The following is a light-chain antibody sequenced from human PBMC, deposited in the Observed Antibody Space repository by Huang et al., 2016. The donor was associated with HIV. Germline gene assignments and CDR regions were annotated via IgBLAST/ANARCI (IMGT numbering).Light chain of an antibody. J-gene: IGKJ2*01. CDR1: QTISSKY. V-gene: IGKV3-20*01. Sequence: EVVLTQSPGTLSLSPGVRATLSCRASQTISSKYFAWYQQKPGQAPRLLLYGTSNSATGIPDRFSGSGAGTDCTLTISRLEPEAFAVYYCQQYGNSPPYTFGQGTTLDIK. CDR3: QQYGNSPPYT. CDR2: GTS.